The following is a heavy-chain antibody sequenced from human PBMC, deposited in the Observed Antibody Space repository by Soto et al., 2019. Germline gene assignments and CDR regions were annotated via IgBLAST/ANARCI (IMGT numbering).Heavy chain of an antibody. Sequence: GGSLRLSCAASGFTFSSYGMHWVRQAPGKGLEWVAVISYDGSNKYYADSVKGRFTISRDNSKNTLYLQMNSLRAEDTAVYYCARPLGDSSGTNRGIDYWGQGTLVTVSS. CDR3: ARPLGDSSGTNRGIDY. V-gene: IGHV3-30*03. CDR2: ISYDGSNK. D-gene: IGHD3-22*01. J-gene: IGHJ4*02. CDR1: GFTFSSYG.